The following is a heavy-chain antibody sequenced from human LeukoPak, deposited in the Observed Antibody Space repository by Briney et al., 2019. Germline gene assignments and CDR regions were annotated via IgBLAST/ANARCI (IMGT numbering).Heavy chain of an antibody. D-gene: IGHD1-26*01. CDR1: GFTFNNYA. CDR2: ISGRGGST. CDR3: AKQGELLNVYYYMDV. J-gene: IGHJ6*03. Sequence: GGSLRLSCTASGFTFNNYAMNWVRQAPGKGLEWVAAISGRGGSTYYADSVKGGVTISRDNSKNTVYMQMNSLRAEDTAVYYCAKQGELLNVYYYMDVWGKGTTVTVSS. V-gene: IGHV3-23*01.